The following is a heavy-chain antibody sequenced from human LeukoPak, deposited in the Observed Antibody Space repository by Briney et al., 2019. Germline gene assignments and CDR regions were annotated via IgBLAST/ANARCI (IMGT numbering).Heavy chain of an antibody. D-gene: IGHD2-15*01. CDR1: GFTFSNYA. CDR3: AKCSGGSCYASGAFDY. V-gene: IGHV3-23*01. J-gene: IGHJ4*02. Sequence: GGSLRVSCAASGFTFSNYAMSWVRHAPGQGLEWVSGISGSGDATWYADSVKGRFTISRDNSKNTVNLQMNSLRPEDTAVYYCAKCSGGSCYASGAFDYWGQGTLVTVSS. CDR2: ISGSGDAT.